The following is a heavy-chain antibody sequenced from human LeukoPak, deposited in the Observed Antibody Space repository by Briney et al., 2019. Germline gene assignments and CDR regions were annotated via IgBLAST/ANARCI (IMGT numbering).Heavy chain of an antibody. Sequence: GGSLRLSCAASGFTFSSYSMNWVRQAPGKGLEWVSSISSSSSYIYYADSVKGRFTISRDNAKNSLYLQMNSLRAEDTAVYHCARVSGYFGVDYWGQGTLVTVSS. CDR1: GFTFSSYS. J-gene: IGHJ4*02. V-gene: IGHV3-21*01. D-gene: IGHD3-22*01. CDR3: ARVSGYFGVDY. CDR2: ISSSSSYI.